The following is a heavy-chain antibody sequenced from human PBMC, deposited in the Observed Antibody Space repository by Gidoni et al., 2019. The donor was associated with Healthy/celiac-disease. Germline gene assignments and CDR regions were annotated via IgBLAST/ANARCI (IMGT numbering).Heavy chain of an antibody. D-gene: IGHD3-10*01. CDR2: IYYSGST. CDR1: GGSISSYY. V-gene: IGHV4-59*01. J-gene: IGHJ3*02. Sequence: QVQLQESGPGLVKPSETLSLTCTVSGGSISSYYWSWIRQPPGKGLEWIGYIYYSGSTNYNPSLKSRVTISVDTSKNQFSLKLSSVTAADTAVYYCASFWRSGSHYYAFDIWGQGTMVTVSS. CDR3: ASFWRSGSHYYAFDI.